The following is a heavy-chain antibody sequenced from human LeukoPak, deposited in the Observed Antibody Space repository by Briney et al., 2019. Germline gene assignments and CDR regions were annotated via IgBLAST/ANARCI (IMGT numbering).Heavy chain of an antibody. J-gene: IGHJ4*02. Sequence: PSETLSLTCTVSGGSISSYYWSWIRQPPGKGLEWIGYIYYSGSTNYNPSLKSRVTISVDTSKNQFSLKLSSVTAADTALYYCARYHSGYDDYWGQGTLVTVSS. V-gene: IGHV4-59*08. CDR1: GGSISSYY. D-gene: IGHD5-12*01. CDR3: ARYHSGYDDY. CDR2: IYYSGST.